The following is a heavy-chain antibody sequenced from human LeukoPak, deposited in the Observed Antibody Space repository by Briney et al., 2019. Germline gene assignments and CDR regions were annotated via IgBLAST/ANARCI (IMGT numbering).Heavy chain of an antibody. CDR1: GFSFKNYG. D-gene: IGHD3-22*01. Sequence: GGSLRLSCAASGFSFKNYGMHWVRRAPGKGLEWVAVIWSDGSNKYYADSVKGRFTISRDNSKNTVYLQMSSLRAEDTAVYSCASGYDSSGYYFDYWGQGTLVTVST. CDR2: IWSDGSNK. V-gene: IGHV3-33*08. CDR3: ASGYDSSGYYFDY. J-gene: IGHJ4*02.